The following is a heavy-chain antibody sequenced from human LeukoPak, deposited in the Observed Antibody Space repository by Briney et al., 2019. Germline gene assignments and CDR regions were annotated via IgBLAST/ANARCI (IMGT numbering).Heavy chain of an antibody. V-gene: IGHV4-61*02. Sequence: PSETLSLTCTVSGGSISSGSYYWSWIRQPAGKGLEWIGRIYTSGSTNYNPSLKSRVTISVDTSKNQFSLKLSSVTAADTAVYYCASSSKGSGIDYWGQGTLVTVSS. CDR3: ASSSKGSGIDY. CDR1: GGSISSGSYY. CDR2: IYTSGST. D-gene: IGHD2-2*01. J-gene: IGHJ4*02.